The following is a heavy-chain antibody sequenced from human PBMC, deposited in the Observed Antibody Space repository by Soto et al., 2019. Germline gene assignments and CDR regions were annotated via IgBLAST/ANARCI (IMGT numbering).Heavy chain of an antibody. V-gene: IGHV1-69*19. CDR2: ISPMFGAA. J-gene: IGHJ4*02. Sequence: QVHLVQSGAEMKKPGSSVKVSCQSSGGTFNTYAMNWVRQAPGQGPEWMGDISPMFGAANYAPKFQGRVTITADESTGTSYMQLSSLMSEDTALYFCAREVQVHTPAFVYWGQGTLVTVSS. CDR1: GGTFNTYA. CDR3: AREVQVHTPAFVY. D-gene: IGHD3-10*01.